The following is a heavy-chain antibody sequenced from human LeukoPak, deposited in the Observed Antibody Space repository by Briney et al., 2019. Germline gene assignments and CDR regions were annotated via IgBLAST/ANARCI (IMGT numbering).Heavy chain of an antibody. CDR3: AKDHWGYCSGGSCYFDY. Sequence: GGSLRLSCAASGFTFSSYWMSWVRQAPGKGLEWVANIKQDGSEKYYVDSVKGRFTISRDNSKNTLYLQMNSLRAEDTAVYYCAKDHWGYCSGGSCYFDYWGQGTLVTVSS. J-gene: IGHJ4*02. V-gene: IGHV3-7*01. D-gene: IGHD2-15*01. CDR1: GFTFSSYW. CDR2: IKQDGSEK.